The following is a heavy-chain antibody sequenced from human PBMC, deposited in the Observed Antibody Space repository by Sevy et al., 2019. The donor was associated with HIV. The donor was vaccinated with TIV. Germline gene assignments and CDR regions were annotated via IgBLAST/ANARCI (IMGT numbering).Heavy chain of an antibody. V-gene: IGHV3-9*01. D-gene: IGHD2-21*01. CDR1: GFPFNDHA. CDR3: AKDINRGCDGVNCYSYYYYFYGLDV. Sequence: GGSLRLSCAASGFPFNDHAMHWVRQVPGKGLEWVSGVSWTSRNIGYAASVKGRFTISRDNARHFLYLEMNSLRPEDTAFYYCAKDINRGCDGVNCYSYYYYFYGLDVWGQGTTVTVSS. CDR2: VSWTSRNI. J-gene: IGHJ6*02.